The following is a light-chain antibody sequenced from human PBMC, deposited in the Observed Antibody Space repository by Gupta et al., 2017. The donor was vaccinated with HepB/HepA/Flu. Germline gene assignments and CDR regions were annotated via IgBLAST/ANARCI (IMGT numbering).Light chain of an antibody. V-gene: IGLV1-44*01. CDR3: ASWDVSLNGWV. J-gene: IGLJ3*02. CDR2: TNN. Sequence: QSVLTQTPSASGTPGQRVIMSCSGSSSNIGRNTVNWYQHLPGTAPTLLIYTNNERPSGVPDRFSGSRSGTSASLAISGLQSEDEADYYCASWDVSLNGWVFGGGTKLTVL. CDR1: SSNIGRNT.